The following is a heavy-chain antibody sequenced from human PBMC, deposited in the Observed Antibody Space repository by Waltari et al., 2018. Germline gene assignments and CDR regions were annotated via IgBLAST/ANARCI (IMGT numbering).Heavy chain of an antibody. CDR2: INHSGST. Sequence: QVQLQQWGAGLLKPSETLSLTCAVYGGSFSGYYWSWIGQPPGKGLEWIGEINHSGSTNYNPSLKSRVTISVDTSKNQFSLKLSSVTAADTAVYYCASYGSSGWQVIDYWGQGTLVTVSS. CDR1: GGSFSGYY. CDR3: ASYGSSGWQVIDY. J-gene: IGHJ4*02. D-gene: IGHD6-19*01. V-gene: IGHV4-34*01.